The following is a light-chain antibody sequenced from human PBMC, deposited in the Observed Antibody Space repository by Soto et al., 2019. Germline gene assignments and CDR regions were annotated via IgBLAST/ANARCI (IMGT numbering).Light chain of an antibody. CDR3: HQYGSSPRA. J-gene: IGKJ1*01. V-gene: IGKV3-20*01. CDR2: DAS. Sequence: EIVMTQSPATLSVSPGERATLSCRASQRVSRNLAWYQQKPGQATRLLIYDASTRATGITDRFSGSGSETDFALTIYRLEPEDFAVYYCHQYGSSPRAFGQGTKV. CDR1: QRVSRN.